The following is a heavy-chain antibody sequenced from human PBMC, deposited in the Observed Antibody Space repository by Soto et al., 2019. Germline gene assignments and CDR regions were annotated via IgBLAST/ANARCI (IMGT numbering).Heavy chain of an antibody. V-gene: IGHV4-4*02. CDR1: SVSITSSNW. Sequence: QVRLQQSGPGLVKPSETVSLTCDVSSVSITSSNWWTWVRQPPGKGLEWLGKISHSGTVNYNATLGSRITISVDKPKNQLSLKLMSVTAADTAVYYCARDYDGFDYWGPGILVTVSS. J-gene: IGHJ4*02. CDR2: ISHSGTV. D-gene: IGHD3-16*01. CDR3: ARDYDGFDY.